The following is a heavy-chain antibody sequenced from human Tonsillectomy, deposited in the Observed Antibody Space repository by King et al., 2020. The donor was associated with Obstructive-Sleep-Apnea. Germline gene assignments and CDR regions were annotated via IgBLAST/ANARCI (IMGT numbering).Heavy chain of an antibody. Sequence: VQLVESGGGLVQPGRSLRLSCAASGFTFDDYAMHWVRQAPGKGLEWVSGICWNSGNIGYADSVKGRFTISRDNAKDSLYLQMNSLRAEDTALYYCAKDFGGSGWYFDYWGQGTLVSVSS. D-gene: IGHD6-19*01. CDR1: GFTFDDYA. V-gene: IGHV3-9*01. J-gene: IGHJ4*02. CDR2: ICWNSGNI. CDR3: AKDFGGSGWYFDY.